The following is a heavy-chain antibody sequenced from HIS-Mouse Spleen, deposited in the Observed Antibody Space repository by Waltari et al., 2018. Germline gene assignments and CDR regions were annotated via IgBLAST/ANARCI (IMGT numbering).Heavy chain of an antibody. Sequence: QLQLQESGPGLVKPSETLSLTCTVSGGSISSSSYYWGWIRQPPGKGLEWIGSIYYSGSTYYSPSPKSRVTISVDTSKNQFSLKLSSVTAADTAVYYCAREIPYSSSWYDWYSDLWGRGTLVTVSS. CDR2: IYYSGST. V-gene: IGHV4-39*07. D-gene: IGHD6-13*01. CDR1: GGSISSSSYY. CDR3: AREIPYSSSWYDWYSDL. J-gene: IGHJ2*01.